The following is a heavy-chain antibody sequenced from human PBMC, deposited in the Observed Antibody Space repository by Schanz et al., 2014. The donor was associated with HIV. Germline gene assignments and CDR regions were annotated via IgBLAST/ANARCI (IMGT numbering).Heavy chain of an antibody. CDR3: AKDGGSRGRRRGMDV. D-gene: IGHD3-16*01. J-gene: IGHJ6*02. CDR1: GFTFSIYS. V-gene: IGHV3-30*18. CDR2: ISFDGSHK. Sequence: VQLEESGGGLVKPGGSLRLSCAASGFTFSIYSMNWVRQAPGKGLEWVAAISFDGSHKYSADSVKGRFTISRDNSKNTLYLQIKSLRPEDTAVYYCAKDGGSRGRRRGMDVWGQGTTVTVSS.